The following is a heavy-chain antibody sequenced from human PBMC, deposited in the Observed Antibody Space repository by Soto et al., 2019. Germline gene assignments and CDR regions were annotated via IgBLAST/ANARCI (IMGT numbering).Heavy chain of an antibody. Sequence: EVQLLESGGGLVQPGGSLRLSCAASGFTFSSYAMSWVRQAPGKGLEWVSAISGSGGSTYYADSVKGRFTISRDNSKNTLYLQRNSLRAEDTAVYYCAKARAQYYDFWSGYPVDYWGQGTLVTVSS. V-gene: IGHV3-23*01. CDR3: AKARAQYYDFWSGYPVDY. J-gene: IGHJ4*02. D-gene: IGHD3-3*01. CDR2: ISGSGGST. CDR1: GFTFSSYA.